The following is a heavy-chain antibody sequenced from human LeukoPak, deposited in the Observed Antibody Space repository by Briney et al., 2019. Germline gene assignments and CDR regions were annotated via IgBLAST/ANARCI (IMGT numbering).Heavy chain of an antibody. J-gene: IGHJ4*02. V-gene: IGHV4-39*01. Sequence: SETLSLTCTVSGGSISSSSYYWGWIRQPPGKGLEGIGSIYYSGSTYYNPSLKSRVTISVDTSNNQFSLKLSSVTAADTAVYYCASPGPSTTVTPFDYWGQGTLVTVSS. D-gene: IGHD4-17*01. CDR2: IYYSGST. CDR1: GGSISSSSYY. CDR3: ASPGPSTTVTPFDY.